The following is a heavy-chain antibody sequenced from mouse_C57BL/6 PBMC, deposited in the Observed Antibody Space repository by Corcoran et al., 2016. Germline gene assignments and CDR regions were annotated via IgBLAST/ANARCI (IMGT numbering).Heavy chain of an antibody. D-gene: IGHD1-1*01. CDR2: INTYSGVP. Sequence: QIQLVQSGPELKKPGETVKISCKASGYTFTTYGMSWVKQAPGKGLKWMGWINTYSGVPTYADDFKGRFASSLETSASTAYLQINNLKNEDTATYFCARRGYGSSPHYYAMDYWGQGTSVTVSS. V-gene: IGHV9-3*01. CDR3: ARRGYGSSPHYYAMDY. CDR1: GYTFTTYG. J-gene: IGHJ4*01.